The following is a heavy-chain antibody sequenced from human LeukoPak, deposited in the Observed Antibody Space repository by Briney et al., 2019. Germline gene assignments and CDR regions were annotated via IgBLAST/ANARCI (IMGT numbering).Heavy chain of an antibody. CDR2: ISSSGTNI. J-gene: IGHJ4*02. Sequence: GGFLRLSCAASGFTFSSYEMNWVRQAPGKGLEWISYISSSGTNIYYADSVKGRFTISRDNAKNSLFLQMNSLRADDTAVYFCARDGDQSTIGARPDYWGQGTLVTVSS. CDR3: ARDGDQSTIGARPDY. CDR1: GFTFSSYE. V-gene: IGHV3-48*03. D-gene: IGHD6-6*01.